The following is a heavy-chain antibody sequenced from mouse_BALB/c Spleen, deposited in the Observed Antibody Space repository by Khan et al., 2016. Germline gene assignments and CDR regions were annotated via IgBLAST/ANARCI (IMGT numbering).Heavy chain of an antibody. J-gene: IGHJ4*01. D-gene: IGHD2-3*01. CDR3: TISKNYSGYYVEMDY. CDR2: IHPGSGGT. CDR1: GYTFTDYE. V-gene: IGHV1-15*01. Sequence: VQLQESGAELVRPGASVKLSCKALGYTFTDYEMHWVKQTPVHGLEWIGIIHPGSGGTDYNQYFKGKATLTADKSSSTAYMDLSSLTSEDSAVNDCTISKNYSGYYVEMDYWGQGSSVTVSS.